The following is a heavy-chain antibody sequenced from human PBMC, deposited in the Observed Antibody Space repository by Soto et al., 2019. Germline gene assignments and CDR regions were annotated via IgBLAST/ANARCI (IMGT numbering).Heavy chain of an antibody. D-gene: IGHD3-10*01. CDR2: ISAYNGNT. V-gene: IGHV1-18*01. CDR3: ASGSMVRGVRNYYYYGMDV. J-gene: IGHJ6*02. CDR1: DYTFTIYG. Sequence: ASVKVSCKASDYTFTIYGISWVRQAPGQGLEWMGWISAYNGNTNYAQKLQGRVTMTTDTSTSTAYMELRSLRSDDTAVYYCASGSMVRGVRNYYYYGMDVWGQGTTVTVSS.